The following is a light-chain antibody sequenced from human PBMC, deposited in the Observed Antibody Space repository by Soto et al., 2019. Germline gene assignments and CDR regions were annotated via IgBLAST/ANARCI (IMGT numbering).Light chain of an antibody. CDR3: QQYNSLTWT. Sequence: DIQMTQSPSTLSASVGDRVTITCRASQSISSWLAWYQQKPGKAPKLLIYKASSLESGVPSRFSVSGSGTEFTLTISSLQPDDFATYYCQQYNSLTWTFGQGTKVEIK. V-gene: IGKV1-5*03. CDR1: QSISSW. CDR2: KAS. J-gene: IGKJ1*01.